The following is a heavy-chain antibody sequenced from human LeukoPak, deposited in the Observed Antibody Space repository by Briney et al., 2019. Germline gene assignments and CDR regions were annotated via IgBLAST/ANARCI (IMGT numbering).Heavy chain of an antibody. CDR2: ITSSSSYI. Sequence: GGSLRLSCAASGFTFSSYSMNWVRQAPGKGLEWVSSITSSSSYIYYADSVKGRFTISRDNAKNSLYLQMNSLRADDTAVYYCARDRLERHFYYYGMDVWGQGTTVTVSS. D-gene: IGHD1-1*01. CDR1: GFTFSSYS. CDR3: ARDRLERHFYYYGMDV. V-gene: IGHV3-21*01. J-gene: IGHJ6*02.